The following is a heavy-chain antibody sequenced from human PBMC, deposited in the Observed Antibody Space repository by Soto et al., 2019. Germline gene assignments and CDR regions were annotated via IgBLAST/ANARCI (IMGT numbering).Heavy chain of an antibody. CDR2: INHSGST. V-gene: IGHV4-34*01. Sequence: SETLSLTCAVYGGSFSGYYWSWIRKPPGKGLEWIGEINHSGSTNYNPSLKSRVTISVDTSKNQFSLKLSSVTAADTAVYYCARGRRGSAYSSSWGAFDIWGQGTMVTVSS. J-gene: IGHJ3*02. CDR3: ARGRRGSAYSSSWGAFDI. D-gene: IGHD6-6*01. CDR1: GGSFSGYY.